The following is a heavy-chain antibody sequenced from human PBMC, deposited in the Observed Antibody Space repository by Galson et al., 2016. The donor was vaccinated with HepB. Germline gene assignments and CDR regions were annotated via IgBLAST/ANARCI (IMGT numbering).Heavy chain of an antibody. V-gene: IGHV3-7*03. CDR3: AREKPMRASALDY. J-gene: IGHJ4*02. CDR1: GFTFNNFW. Sequence: SLRLSCAASGFTFNNFWMGWVRQAPGKGLEWVANINQDGSAKQYVDSVKGRFTISRDNAKNSLYLQMNSLRAEDTAVYFCAREKPMRASALDYWGQGTPVTVSS. CDR2: INQDGSAK. D-gene: IGHD1-26*01.